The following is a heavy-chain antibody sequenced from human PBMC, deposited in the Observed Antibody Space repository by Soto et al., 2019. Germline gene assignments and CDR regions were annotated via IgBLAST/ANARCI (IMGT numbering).Heavy chain of an antibody. J-gene: IGHJ4*02. V-gene: IGHV3-73*02. Sequence: EVQLVESGGGLVQPGGSLKLSCAASGFTFSGSAMHWVRQASGKGLEWVGRIRSKANSYATAYAASVKGRFTISSDDSKNTAYLQMNSLKTEDTAVYYCTSRYYYDSSGYPDFDYWGQGTLVTVSS. CDR1: GFTFSGSA. CDR3: TSRYYYDSSGYPDFDY. CDR2: IRSKANSYAT. D-gene: IGHD3-22*01.